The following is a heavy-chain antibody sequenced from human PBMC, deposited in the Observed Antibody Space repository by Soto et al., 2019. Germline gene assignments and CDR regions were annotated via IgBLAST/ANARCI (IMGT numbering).Heavy chain of an antibody. CDR1: GGSFSGYY. V-gene: IGHV4-34*01. D-gene: IGHD4-17*01. CDR3: ARGRMTTVTYWYFDL. J-gene: IGHJ2*01. Sequence: QVQLQQWGAGLLKPSETLSLTCAVYGGSFSGYYWSWIRQSPGKGLEWIGEINHSGSTNYNPSLKSRVTISVDTSKNQFSLKLSSVTAADTAVYYCARGRMTTVTYWYFDLWGRGTLVTVSS. CDR2: INHSGST.